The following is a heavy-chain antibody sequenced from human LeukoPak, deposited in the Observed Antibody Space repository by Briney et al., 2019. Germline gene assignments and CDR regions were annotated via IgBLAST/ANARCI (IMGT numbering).Heavy chain of an antibody. CDR3: ARANTYSSGWYTGVQYYYGMDV. D-gene: IGHD6-19*01. CDR2: INPNSGGT. CDR1: GYTFTGYY. V-gene: IGHV1-2*02. J-gene: IGHJ6*02. Sequence: ASVKVSCKASGYTFTGYYMHWVRQAPGQGLEWMGWINPNSGGTNCAQKFQGRVTMTRNTSISTAYMELSSLRSEDTAVYYCARANTYSSGWYTGVQYYYGMDVWGQGTTVTVSS.